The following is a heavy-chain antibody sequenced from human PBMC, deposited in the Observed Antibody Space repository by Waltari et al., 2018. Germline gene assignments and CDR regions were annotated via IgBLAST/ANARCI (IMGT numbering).Heavy chain of an antibody. J-gene: IGHJ4*02. D-gene: IGHD3-10*01. CDR2: IYYSGST. Sequence: QLQLQESGPGLVRPSETLSLTCTVSGGSICSSSYYWGWIRQPPGKGLEWIGSIYYSGSTYYNPSLKSRVTISVDTSKNQFSLKLSSVTAADTAVYYCASEVRGVTRNQTLIDYWGQGTLVTVSS. CDR1: GGSICSSSYY. V-gene: IGHV4-39*07. CDR3: ASEVRGVTRNQTLIDY.